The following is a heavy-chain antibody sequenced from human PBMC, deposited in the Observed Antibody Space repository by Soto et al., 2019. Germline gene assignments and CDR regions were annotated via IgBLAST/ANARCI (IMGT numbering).Heavy chain of an antibody. CDR1: GFTFSSYW. V-gene: IGHV3-7*01. CDR3: AREAYCSGGSCYSLGAFDI. J-gene: IGHJ3*02. CDR2: IKQDGSEK. D-gene: IGHD2-15*01. Sequence: GGSLRLSCAASGFTFSSYWMSWVRQAPGKGLEWVANIKQDGSEKYYVDSVKGRFTISRDNAKNSLYLQMNSLRAEDTAVYYCAREAYCSGGSCYSLGAFDIWGQGTMVTVSS.